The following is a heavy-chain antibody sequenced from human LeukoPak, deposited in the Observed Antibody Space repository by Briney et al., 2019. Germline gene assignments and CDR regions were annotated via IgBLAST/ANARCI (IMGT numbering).Heavy chain of an antibody. CDR1: GFTFSSYA. CDR2: IINRDGTT. J-gene: IGHJ3*02. Sequence: PGGSLRLSCAASGFTFSSYAMNWVRQAPGKGLEWVSGIINRDGTTYYADSVKGRFTISRDNSKNTLYLQMNSLRVEDTAVYYCAKTTADSDAFDMWGQGTMVTVSS. CDR3: AKTTADSDAFDM. D-gene: IGHD6-13*01. V-gene: IGHV3-23*01.